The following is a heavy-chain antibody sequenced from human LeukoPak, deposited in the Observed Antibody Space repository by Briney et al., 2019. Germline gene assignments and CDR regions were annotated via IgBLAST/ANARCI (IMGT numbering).Heavy chain of an antibody. J-gene: IGHJ4*02. CDR3: ASAPYYYDDSGYYLFNH. CDR1: GGSISNYY. Sequence: PSETLSLTCTVSGGSISNYYWSWIRQPPGKGLEWIGYMYFSGSTSSNPSLKSRVTMSVDTSKNQLSLKLSSVNAADTALYYCASAPYYYDDSGYYLFNHWGQGTLVTVSS. CDR2: MYFSGST. V-gene: IGHV4-59*08. D-gene: IGHD3-22*01.